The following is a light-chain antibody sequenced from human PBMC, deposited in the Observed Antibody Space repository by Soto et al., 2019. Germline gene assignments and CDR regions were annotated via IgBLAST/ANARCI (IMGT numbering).Light chain of an antibody. V-gene: IGKV3-20*01. CDR3: QQYGRSPKT. J-gene: IGKJ1*01. Sequence: EIVLTQSPGTLSLSPGERATLSCRASQSVSSSYLAWYQQKHGQAPRLLIYGASSKATGIPVRLSGGGSGTDFTLTISRLEPEVFAVYYCQQYGRSPKTFGQGTKVDIK. CDR2: GAS. CDR1: QSVSSSY.